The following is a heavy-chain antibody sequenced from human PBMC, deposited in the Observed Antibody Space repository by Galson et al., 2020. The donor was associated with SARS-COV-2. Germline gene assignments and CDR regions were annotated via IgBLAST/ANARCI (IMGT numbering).Heavy chain of an antibody. D-gene: IGHD3-22*01. CDR2: IWYDGSNK. V-gene: IGHV3-33*01. Sequence: GGSLRLSCAASGFTFSSYGMHWVRQAPGKGLEWVAVIWYDGSNKYYADSVKGRFTISRDNSKNTLYLQMNSLRAEDTAVYYCARLNLGYYYDSSGYLSTEFDYWGQGTLVTVSS. J-gene: IGHJ4*02. CDR1: GFTFSSYG. CDR3: ARLNLGYYYDSSGYLSTEFDY.